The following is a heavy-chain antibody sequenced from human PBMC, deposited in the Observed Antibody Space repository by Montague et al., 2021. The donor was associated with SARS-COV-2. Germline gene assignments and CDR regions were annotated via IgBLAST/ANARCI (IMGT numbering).Heavy chain of an antibody. CDR3: ARRPSSGWSFDY. Sequence: SETLSLTCTVSAGSINNHYWSWIRQTPGKELEWMAYVYFSGTASYNHSLMSRVTISVDTSRNQFSLQLTSVTAADTAVYDCARRPSSGWSFDYWGQGTQVSVSS. CDR2: VYFSGTA. J-gene: IGHJ4*02. V-gene: IGHV4-59*08. CDR1: AGSINNHY. D-gene: IGHD6-19*01.